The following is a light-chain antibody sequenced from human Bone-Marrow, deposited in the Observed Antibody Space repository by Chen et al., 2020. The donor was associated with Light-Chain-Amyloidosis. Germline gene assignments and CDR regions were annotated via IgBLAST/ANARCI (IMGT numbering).Light chain of an antibody. CDR1: SSDVGGDNH. J-gene: IGLJ1*01. Sequence: QSALTQPASVSGSPGQSITLSCTGTSSDVGGDNHVSWYQQHPDKAPKLMIYEVTNRPSWVPDRSSGSKSDNTASLTISGLQTEDEADYVCSSYTITNTLVFGSGTRVTVL. CDR2: EVT. V-gene: IGLV2-14*01. CDR3: SSYTITNTLV.